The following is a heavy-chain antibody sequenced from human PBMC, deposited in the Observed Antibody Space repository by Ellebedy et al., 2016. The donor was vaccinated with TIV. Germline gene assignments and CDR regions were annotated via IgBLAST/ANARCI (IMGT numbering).Heavy chain of an antibody. V-gene: IGHV3-64D*06. D-gene: IGHD2-15*01. Sequence: GESLKISCSASGFSFSSYAMHWVRQAPGKGLEYVSAIGSNGGSTYYADSVKGRFTISRDNSKNTLYLQMTSLRAEDTAVYYCVKLDSSYCSGGSCYSSLAVAVDYWGQGTLVTVSS. J-gene: IGHJ4*02. CDR2: IGSNGGST. CDR1: GFSFSSYA. CDR3: VKLDSSYCSGGSCYSSLAVAVDY.